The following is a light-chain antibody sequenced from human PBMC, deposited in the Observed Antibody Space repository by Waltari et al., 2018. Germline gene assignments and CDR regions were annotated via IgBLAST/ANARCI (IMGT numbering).Light chain of an antibody. Sequence: DIQMTQSPSSLSASVGDRVTITCRASQGINNYLAWYQQKPGKVPKLLISAASTLQSGVPARFSGSGSGTDFTLAISSLQPEDVASYYCQKYDSAPRTFGQGTKVEIK. CDR3: QKYDSAPRT. J-gene: IGKJ1*01. CDR2: AAS. CDR1: QGINNY. V-gene: IGKV1-27*01.